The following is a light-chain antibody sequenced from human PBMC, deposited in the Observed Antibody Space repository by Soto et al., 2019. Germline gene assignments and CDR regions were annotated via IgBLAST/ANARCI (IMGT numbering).Light chain of an antibody. Sequence: EIVLTQSPGTLSLSPGERATLSCRASQSVSSSYLAWYQQKPGQAPRLLIYGASIRATGIPDRFSGSGSGTDFTLTISRREPEDCAVYYCQQYDSSPLTFGGGTKVEIK. J-gene: IGKJ4*01. CDR2: GAS. CDR3: QQYDSSPLT. CDR1: QSVSSSY. V-gene: IGKV3-20*01.